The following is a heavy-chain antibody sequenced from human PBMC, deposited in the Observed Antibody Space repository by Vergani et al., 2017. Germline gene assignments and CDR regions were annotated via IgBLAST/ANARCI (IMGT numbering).Heavy chain of an antibody. V-gene: IGHV1-46*02. CDR3: AREPPLTGFFDY. Sequence: QVQLVQSGAEVGKPGASVKISCKASGYTFNAYYIHWVRQAPEQGLEWVGVISPDGFSTFYAQKFQGRVTITRDTSTSTVYVEVTSLRSADTSVYYFAREPPLTGFFDYWVQGTLVTVSS. CDR2: ISPDGFST. CDR1: GYTFNAYY. J-gene: IGHJ4*02. D-gene: IGHD3-9*01.